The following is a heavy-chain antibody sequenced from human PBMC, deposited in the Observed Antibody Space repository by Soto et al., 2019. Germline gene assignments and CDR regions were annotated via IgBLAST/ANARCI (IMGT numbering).Heavy chain of an antibody. CDR3: AREGGVAYAFDI. V-gene: IGHV6-1*01. D-gene: IGHD3-16*01. Sequence: SQTLSLTCAISGDSVSSNSAAWTWIRQSPSRGLEFLGRTYYRSKWYNDYAVSVKSRITINPDTSKNQFSLQLNSVTPEDTAVYYCAREGGVAYAFDIWGQGTMVTVSS. CDR1: GDSVSSNSAA. J-gene: IGHJ3*02. CDR2: TYYRSKWYN.